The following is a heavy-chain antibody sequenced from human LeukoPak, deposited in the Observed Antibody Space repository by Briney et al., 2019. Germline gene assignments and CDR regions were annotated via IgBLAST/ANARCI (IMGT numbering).Heavy chain of an antibody. D-gene: IGHD3-16*01. CDR3: ARVKSRGMLYYYMDV. CDR2: IIPIFGTA. CDR1: GGTFSSYA. Sequence: ASVKVSCKASGGTFSSYAISWVRQAPGQGLEWTGGIIPIFGTANYAQKFQGRVTITTDESTSTAYMELSSLRSEDTAVYYCARVKSRGMLYYYMDVWGKGTTVTVSS. J-gene: IGHJ6*03. V-gene: IGHV1-69*05.